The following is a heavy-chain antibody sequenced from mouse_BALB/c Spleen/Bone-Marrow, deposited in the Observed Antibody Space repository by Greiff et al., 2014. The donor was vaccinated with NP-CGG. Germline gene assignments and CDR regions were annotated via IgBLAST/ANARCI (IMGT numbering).Heavy chain of an antibody. J-gene: IGHJ4*01. Sequence: EVQLVESGGDLVKPGGSLKLSCAASGFTFSSYGMSWVRQTPDKRLEWVATISSGGTYTYYPDSVKGRFTISRDNAKHTLYLQMSSLKSEDTAMYYCARQGTTVVAPAMDYWGQGTSVTVSS. CDR1: GFTFSSYG. CDR3: ARQGTTVVAPAMDY. D-gene: IGHD1-1*01. CDR2: ISSGGTYT. V-gene: IGHV5-6*01.